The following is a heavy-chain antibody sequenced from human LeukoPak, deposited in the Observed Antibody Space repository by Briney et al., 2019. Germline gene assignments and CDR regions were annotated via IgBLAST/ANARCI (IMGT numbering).Heavy chain of an antibody. CDR1: GFTVSSNY. D-gene: IGHD6-13*01. J-gene: IGHJ5*02. V-gene: IGHV3-66*01. Sequence: GGSLRLSCAASGFTVSSNYMSWVRQAPGKGLEWVSVIYSGGSTYYADSVKGRFTISRDNSKNTLYLQMNSLRAEDTAVHYCAREHSRENWFDPWGQGTLVTVSS. CDR2: IYSGGST. CDR3: AREHSRENWFDP.